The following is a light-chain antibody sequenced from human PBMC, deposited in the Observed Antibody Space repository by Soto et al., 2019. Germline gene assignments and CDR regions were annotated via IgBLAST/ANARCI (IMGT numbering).Light chain of an antibody. CDR2: LGS. CDR3: MQSLETPWT. Sequence: DIVMTQSPLSLPVTPGEAASISCRSSQSLLHSNGYNYVDWYLQKAGQSPHLLIYLGSNRASGVPDRFSGSGSVTYFTLKISIVEAEDVGVYYCMQSLETPWTFGQGTKVEIK. J-gene: IGKJ1*01. V-gene: IGKV2-28*01. CDR1: QSLLHSNGYNY.